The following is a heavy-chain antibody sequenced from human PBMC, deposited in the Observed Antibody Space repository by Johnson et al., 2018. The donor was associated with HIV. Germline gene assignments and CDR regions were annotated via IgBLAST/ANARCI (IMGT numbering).Heavy chain of an antibody. CDR1: RFTFSSYG. Sequence: QVQLVESGGGVVQPGGSLRLSCAASRFTFSSYGMHWVRQAPGKGLEWVTFIRYDGSEKYFADSVKGRFTISRDNSKNTLYLQMSSLRLEDTALYYCAKDSRRRRGFPCFDIWGPGTMVTVSS. CDR2: IRYDGSEK. CDR3: AKDSRRRRGFPCFDI. V-gene: IGHV3-30*02. J-gene: IGHJ3*02. D-gene: IGHD2/OR15-2a*01.